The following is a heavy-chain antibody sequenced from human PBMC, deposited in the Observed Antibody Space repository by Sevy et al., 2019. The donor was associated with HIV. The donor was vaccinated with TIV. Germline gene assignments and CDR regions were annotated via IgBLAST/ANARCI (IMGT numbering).Heavy chain of an antibody. Sequence: GGSLRLSCATSEFTFSRYWMTWVRQAPGKGLEWVVYINQDGSQKSYVDSVKGRFTISRDNSKNSLFLQMNSLRAEDTAVDYCARAGPLGDLDHFDRWGQGTLVTVSS. J-gene: IGHJ4*02. D-gene: IGHD2-21*01. CDR3: ARAGPLGDLDHFDR. CDR2: INQDGSQK. V-gene: IGHV3-7*03. CDR1: EFTFSRYW.